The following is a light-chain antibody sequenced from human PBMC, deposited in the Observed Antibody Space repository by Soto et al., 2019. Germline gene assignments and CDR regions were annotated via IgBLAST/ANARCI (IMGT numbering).Light chain of an antibody. J-gene: IGLJ2*01. V-gene: IGLV2-14*01. Sequence: QSALTQPASVSGSPGQSITIACTGTSSDVGGYNYVSWYQQHPGKAPKLMIYDVSNRPSGVSNRFARSKSGNTASLTISGLQAEDEADYYCSSYTSSSTLVVFGGGTTLTVL. CDR2: DVS. CDR3: SSYTSSSTLVV. CDR1: SSDVGGYNY.